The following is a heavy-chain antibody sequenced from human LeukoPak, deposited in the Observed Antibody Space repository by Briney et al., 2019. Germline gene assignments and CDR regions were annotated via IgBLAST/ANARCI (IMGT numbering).Heavy chain of an antibody. CDR3: ARHIVVVSTPADWFDP. D-gene: IGHD2-21*01. V-gene: IGHV4-39*01. Sequence: TSETLSLTCTVSGGSISSSSYYWGWIRQPPGRGLEWIGSIYYSGSTYYNPSLKSRVTISVDTSKNQFSLKLSSVSAADTAVYYCARHIVVVSTPADWFDPWGQGTLVTVSS. CDR2: IYYSGST. CDR1: GGSISSSSYY. J-gene: IGHJ5*02.